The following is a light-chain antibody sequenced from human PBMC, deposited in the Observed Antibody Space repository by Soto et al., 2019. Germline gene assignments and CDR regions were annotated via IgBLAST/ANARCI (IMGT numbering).Light chain of an antibody. J-gene: IGKJ1*01. Sequence: SVLTQSPAPLSLSPGDRATLSCRASQSVTTYINWYQQKPGQAPRLLIYGASSRATGIPDRFSGSGSGTDFTLTISRLEPEDFAVYYCQQYGSSPTTFGQGTKVDIK. CDR3: QQYGSSPTT. CDR2: GAS. V-gene: IGKV3-20*01. CDR1: QSVTTY.